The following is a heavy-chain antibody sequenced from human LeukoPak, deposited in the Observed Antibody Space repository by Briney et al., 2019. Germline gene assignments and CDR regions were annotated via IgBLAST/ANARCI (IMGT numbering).Heavy chain of an antibody. CDR3: ARSSRREGYFDY. V-gene: IGHV3-21*01. CDR1: GFTFSSYS. CDR2: ISSSSSYI. J-gene: IGHJ4*02. Sequence: WGSLRLSCAASGFTFSSYSMNWVRQAPGKGLEWVSSISSSSSYIYYADSVKGRFTISRDNAKNSLYLQMNSLRAEDTAVYYCARSSRREGYFDYWGQGTLVTVSS.